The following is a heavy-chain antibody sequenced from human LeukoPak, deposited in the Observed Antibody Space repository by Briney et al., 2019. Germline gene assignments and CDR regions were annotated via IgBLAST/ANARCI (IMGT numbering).Heavy chain of an antibody. D-gene: IGHD4-11*01. Sequence: PSETLSLTCAVSGYSIRSGDYWGWIRQSPGKGLEWIGSIYHSGSTHYNPSLKSRVTISVDTSKNQFSLMLSSVTAADTAVYYCARNRSLTTTPGFDHWGQGTLVTVPS. CDR2: IYHSGST. CDR3: ARNRSLTTTPGFDH. V-gene: IGHV4-38-2*01. J-gene: IGHJ4*02. CDR1: GYSIRSGDY.